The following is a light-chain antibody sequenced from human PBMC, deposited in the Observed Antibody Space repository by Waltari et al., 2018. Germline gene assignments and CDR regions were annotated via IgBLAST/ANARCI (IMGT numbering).Light chain of an antibody. V-gene: IGKV1-39*01. Sequence: DIQMTQSPSSLSASAGDRVTMTCRASQNIGIYLNWYQQKPGKAPKLLIYAASSLQSGVPSRFSGSGSGTDFTLTISSLQPEDFATYYCQQSHNTPWTFGQGTKVEIK. CDR3: QQSHNTPWT. CDR2: AAS. CDR1: QNIGIY. J-gene: IGKJ1*01.